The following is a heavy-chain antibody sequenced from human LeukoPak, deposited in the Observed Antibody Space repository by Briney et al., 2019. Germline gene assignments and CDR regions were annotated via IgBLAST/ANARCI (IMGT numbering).Heavy chain of an antibody. CDR2: INSDGSST. Sequence: TGGSLRLSCAASEFTFSSYWMHWVRQAPGKGLVWVSRINSDGSSTSYADSVKGRFTISRDNAKNTLYLQMNSLRAEDTAVYYCGRGRGATIGGYWGQGTLVTVSS. CDR3: GRGRGATIGGY. D-gene: IGHD5-12*01. CDR1: EFTFSSYW. J-gene: IGHJ4*02. V-gene: IGHV3-74*01.